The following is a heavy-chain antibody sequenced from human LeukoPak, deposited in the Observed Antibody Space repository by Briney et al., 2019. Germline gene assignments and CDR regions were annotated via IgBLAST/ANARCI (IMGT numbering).Heavy chain of an antibody. CDR2: IFCSGST. D-gene: IGHD2-15*01. CDR1: GFSISSYY. CDR3: ARSYCRVESCSPIDY. J-gene: IGHJ4*02. Sequence: PAETLSLTCTASGFSISSYYWSRIRQPPGKGLEWVGDIFCSGSTTYNPSLKSRVTMSVDKTKNQFSLKLNSMTGADTAVYYYARSYCRVESCSPIDYWGQGTLVTVSS. V-gene: IGHV4-59*08.